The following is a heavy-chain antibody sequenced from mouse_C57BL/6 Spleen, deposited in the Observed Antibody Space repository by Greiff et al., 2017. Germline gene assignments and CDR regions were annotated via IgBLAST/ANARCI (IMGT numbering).Heavy chain of an antibody. J-gene: IGHJ4*01. CDR2: ISSGSSTI. CDR1: GFTFSDYG. CDR3: ASTWYAMDY. Sequence: EVKVVESGGGLVKPGGSLKLSCAASGFTFSDYGMHWVRQAPEKGLEWVAYISSGSSTIYYADTVKGRFTISRGNAKNTLFLQMTSLRSEDTAMYYCASTWYAMDYWGQGTSVTVSS. V-gene: IGHV5-17*01.